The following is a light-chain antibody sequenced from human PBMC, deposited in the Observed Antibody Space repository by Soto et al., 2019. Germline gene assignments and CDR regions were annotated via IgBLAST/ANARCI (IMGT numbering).Light chain of an antibody. V-gene: IGKV3-20*01. CDR2: GAS. Sequence: EIVMTQPPVTLSVSPGERVTLSCRASQSVSSNLAWYQQKPGQAPRLLIYGASSRATGIPDRFSGSGSGTDFTLTISRLEPEDFAVYYCQQYGSSQITFGQGTRLEI. CDR1: QSVSSN. CDR3: QQYGSSQIT. J-gene: IGKJ5*01.